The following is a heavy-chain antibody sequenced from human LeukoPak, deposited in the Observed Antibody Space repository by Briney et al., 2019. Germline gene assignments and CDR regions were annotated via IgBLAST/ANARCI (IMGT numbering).Heavy chain of an antibody. CDR3: ARALGP. CDR1: GFTFSSSA. J-gene: IGHJ5*02. CDR2: ISGTGSST. V-gene: IGHV3-23*01. Sequence: GGSLRLSCAASGFTFSSSAMSWVRQAPGRGLEWVSAISGTGSSTYYADSVKGRFTISRENAKNSLYLQMNSLRAGDTAVYYCARALGPWGQGTLVTVSS. D-gene: IGHD1-26*01.